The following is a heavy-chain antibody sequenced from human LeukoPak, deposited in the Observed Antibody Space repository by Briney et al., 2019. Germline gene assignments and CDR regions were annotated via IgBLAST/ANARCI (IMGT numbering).Heavy chain of an antibody. CDR1: GFTFSSYS. Sequence: GGSLRLSCAASGFTFSSYSMNWVRQAPGKGLEWVSYISSSSTIYYADSVKGRFTISRDNAKNSLYLQMNSLRAEDTAVYYCAKKGATTGDFDYWGQGTLVTVSS. J-gene: IGHJ4*02. D-gene: IGHD1-26*01. CDR2: ISSSSTI. V-gene: IGHV3-48*01. CDR3: AKKGATTGDFDY.